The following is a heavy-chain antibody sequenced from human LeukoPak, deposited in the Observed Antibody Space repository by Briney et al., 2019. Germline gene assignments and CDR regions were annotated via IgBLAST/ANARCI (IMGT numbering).Heavy chain of an antibody. CDR2: INPNSGGT. Sequence: ASVKVSCKSSGYTFTGYYIHWVRQAPGQGLEWMGWINPNSGGTNYAQKFQGRVTMTRDTSISTAYMELSRLRSDDTAVYYCARDPQRIAVNFDYWGQGTLVTVSS. CDR3: ARDPQRIAVNFDY. D-gene: IGHD6-6*01. J-gene: IGHJ4*02. V-gene: IGHV1-2*02. CDR1: GYTFTGYY.